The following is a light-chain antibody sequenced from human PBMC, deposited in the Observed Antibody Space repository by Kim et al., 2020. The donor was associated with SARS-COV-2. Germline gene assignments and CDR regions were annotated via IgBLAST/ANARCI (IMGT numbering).Light chain of an antibody. CDR1: QDIGGY. Sequence: VGDRVTITCRASQDIGGYLAWYQQKPGSAPKLLIYAASTLQSGVPSRFSGRGSGTDFTLTISSLQPEDLATYFCQQVNSFPLVTFGQGTRLEIK. V-gene: IGKV1-9*01. J-gene: IGKJ5*01. CDR2: AAS. CDR3: QQVNSFPLVT.